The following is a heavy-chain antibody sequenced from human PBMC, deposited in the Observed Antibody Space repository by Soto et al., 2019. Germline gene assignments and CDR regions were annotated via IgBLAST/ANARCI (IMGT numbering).Heavy chain of an antibody. D-gene: IGHD3-22*01. CDR2: INHSGST. CDR3: ARTYDNSGYYYGAPCWFDP. CDR1: CGSFSGYY. J-gene: IGHJ5*02. Sequence: PSETLSLTCAVYCGSFSGYYWSWIRQPPGKGLEWIGEINHSGSTNYNPSLKSRVTISVDTSKNQFSLKLSSVTAADTAVHYCARTYDNSGYYYGAPCWFDPWGQGTLVTVSS. V-gene: IGHV4-34*01.